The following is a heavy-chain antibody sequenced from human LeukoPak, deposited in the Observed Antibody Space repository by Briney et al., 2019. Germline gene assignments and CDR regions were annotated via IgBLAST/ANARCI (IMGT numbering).Heavy chain of an antibody. Sequence: SETLSLTCTVSGGSVSSGSYYWSWIRQPPGKGLEWIVYIYYSGSTNYNPSLKSRVTISVDTSKNQFSLKLSSVTAADTAVYYCASGELGYCSGGSCYPEFDYWGQGTLVTVSS. CDR1: GGSVSSGSYY. V-gene: IGHV4-61*01. CDR2: IYYSGST. D-gene: IGHD2-15*01. CDR3: ASGELGYCSGGSCYPEFDY. J-gene: IGHJ4*02.